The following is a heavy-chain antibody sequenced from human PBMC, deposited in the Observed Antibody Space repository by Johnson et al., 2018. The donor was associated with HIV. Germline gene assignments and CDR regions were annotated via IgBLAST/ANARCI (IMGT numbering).Heavy chain of an antibody. J-gene: IGHJ3*02. CDR3: ARVPPFGTHPDGAFDI. CDR1: GFTFSSYW. D-gene: IGHD1-1*01. CDR2: IKQDGSEK. V-gene: IGHV3-7*03. Sequence: VQLVESGGGVVQPGGSLRLSCTASGFTFSSYWMSWVRQAPGKGLEWVANIKQDGSEKYYVDSVKGRFTISRDNAKNSLYLQMNSLRAEDTAVYYCARVPPFGTHPDGAFDIWGQGTMVTVSS.